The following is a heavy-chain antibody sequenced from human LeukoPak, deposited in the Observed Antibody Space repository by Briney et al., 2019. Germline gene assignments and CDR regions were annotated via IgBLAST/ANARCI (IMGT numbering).Heavy chain of an antibody. CDR1: GFPFSSYA. V-gene: IGHV3-30*04. CDR2: ISYDGSNK. D-gene: IGHD6-13*01. CDR3: ARDIYSSSWYPLVY. Sequence: HSGRSLRLSCAASGFPFSSYAMHGVRQAPGKGLEWVAVISYDGSNKDYADSVKGRFTISRDNSKNTLYLQMNSLRAEDTAVYYCARDIYSSSWYPLVYWGQGTLVTVSS. J-gene: IGHJ4*02.